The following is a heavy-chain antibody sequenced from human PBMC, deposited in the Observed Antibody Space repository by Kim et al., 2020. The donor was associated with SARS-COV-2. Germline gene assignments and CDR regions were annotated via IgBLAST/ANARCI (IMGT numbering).Heavy chain of an antibody. Sequence: SVKGRFTISRDNAKNSLYLQMNSLRAEDTAVYYCARGEYYDSSGYGEFGYWGQGTLVTVSS. CDR3: ARGEYYDSSGYGEFGY. V-gene: IGHV3-7*04. D-gene: IGHD3-22*01. J-gene: IGHJ4*02.